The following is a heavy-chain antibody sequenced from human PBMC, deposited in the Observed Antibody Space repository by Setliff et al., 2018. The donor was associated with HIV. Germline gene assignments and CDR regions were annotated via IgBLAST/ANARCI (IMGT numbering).Heavy chain of an antibody. CDR1: GFIFSDSW. J-gene: IGHJ6*04. D-gene: IGHD3-10*01. CDR2: IKEDGSET. V-gene: IGHV3-7*03. Sequence: GGSLRLSCGASGFIFSDSWMDWVRQAPGKGLEWVANIKEDGSETFYVDSVKGRFIISRDNAKNSLYLQMNSLRGEDTALYYCARVMVRGVEYYVDVWGKGTTVTVSS. CDR3: ARVMVRGVEYYVDV.